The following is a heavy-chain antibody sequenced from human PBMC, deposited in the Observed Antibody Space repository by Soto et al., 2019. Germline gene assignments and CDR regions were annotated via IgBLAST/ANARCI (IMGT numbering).Heavy chain of an antibody. D-gene: IGHD3-22*01. CDR1: GWSLSTSGEG. CDR3: AHRYYYDSGMDY. Sequence: PTLVNTTQTFTLTCTFTGWSLSTSGEGVGWIRQPPGKALEWIAVMYLDADKRYSPSLKSRLTITRDTSKNQVVLTMANMDPVDTATYYCAHRYYYDSGMDYWGQGTLVTVSS. J-gene: IGHJ4*02. V-gene: IGHV2-5*02. CDR2: MYLDADK.